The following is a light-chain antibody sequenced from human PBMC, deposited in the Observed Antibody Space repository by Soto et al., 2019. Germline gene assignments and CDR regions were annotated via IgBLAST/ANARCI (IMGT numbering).Light chain of an antibody. Sequence: DIQMTQSPSTLSASVGDRVTITCRASESIDSWLAWHQQKPGRAPKLLISKASSLESGVPSRFSGSGFGTEFTLTISSLQPDDFATYYCLQYNSYRAFGQGTKVEI. J-gene: IGKJ1*01. V-gene: IGKV1-5*03. CDR1: ESIDSW. CDR2: KAS. CDR3: LQYNSYRA.